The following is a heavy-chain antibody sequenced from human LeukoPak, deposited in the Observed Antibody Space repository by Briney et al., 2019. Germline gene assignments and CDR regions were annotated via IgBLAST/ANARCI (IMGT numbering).Heavy chain of an antibody. J-gene: IGHJ4*02. CDR2: IYHSGST. CDR3: ARLGDRETTPEGNFDY. V-gene: IGHV4-38-2*01. D-gene: IGHD3-16*01. Sequence: PSETLSLTCAVSGYSISSGYYWGWIRQPPGKGLEWIGSIYHSGSTYYNPSLKSRVTISVATSKNQFSLKLSSVTAADTAVYYCARLGDRETTPEGNFDYWGQGTLVTVSS. CDR1: GYSISSGYY.